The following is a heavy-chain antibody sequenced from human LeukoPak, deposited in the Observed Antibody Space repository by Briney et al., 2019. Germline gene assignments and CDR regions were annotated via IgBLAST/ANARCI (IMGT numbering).Heavy chain of an antibody. CDR3: ARDGLWFGEY. CDR2: ISSSSTI. CDR1: GFTFSSYS. D-gene: IGHD3-10*01. Sequence: PGGSLRLSCAASGFTFSSYSMNWVRQAPGKGLEWVSYISSSSTIYYADSVKGRFTISRDNAKNSLYLQMNSLRDEDTAVYYCARDGLWFGEYWGQGTLVTVSS. V-gene: IGHV3-48*02. J-gene: IGHJ4*02.